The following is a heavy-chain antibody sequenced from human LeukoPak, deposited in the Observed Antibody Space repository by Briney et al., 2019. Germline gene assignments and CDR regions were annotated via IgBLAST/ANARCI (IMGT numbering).Heavy chain of an antibody. V-gene: IGHV4-34*01. D-gene: IGHD2-15*01. CDR3: ARGNDRHTPSERGDCSGGSCSTETYYFDY. CDR2: INHSGST. CDR1: GGSFSGYY. Sequence: SETLSLTCAVYGGSFSGYYWSWIRQPPGKGLEWIGEINHSGSTNYNPSLKSRVTISVDTPKNQFSLKLSSVTAADTAVYYCARGNDRHTPSERGDCSGGSCSTETYYFDYWGQGTLVTVSS. J-gene: IGHJ4*02.